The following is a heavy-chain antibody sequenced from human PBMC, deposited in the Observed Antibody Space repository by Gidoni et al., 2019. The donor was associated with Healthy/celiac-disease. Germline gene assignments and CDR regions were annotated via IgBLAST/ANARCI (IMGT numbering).Heavy chain of an antibody. V-gene: IGHV4-59*01. CDR3: ARGGAAAGNPV. Sequence: QVQLQESGPGLVKPSETLSLTCTVSGGSISSYYWSWIRQPPGKGLEWIGYIYYSGSTNYNPSLKSRVTISVDTSKNQFSLKLSSVTAADTAVYYCARGGAAAGNPVWGQGTLVTVSS. CDR1: GGSISSYY. CDR2: IYYSGST. D-gene: IGHD6-13*01. J-gene: IGHJ4*02.